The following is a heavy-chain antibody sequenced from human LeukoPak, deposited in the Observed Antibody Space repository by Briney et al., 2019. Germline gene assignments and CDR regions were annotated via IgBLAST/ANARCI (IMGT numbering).Heavy chain of an antibody. CDR1: GLTLRSYD. Sequence: GGSLRLSCAASGLTLRSYDINWVRQAPGKGLEWVSYISGSGGTIFYADSVKGRFTISRDNAKNSLYLQMNSLRAEDTAVYYCARDLVSGAYTFDIWGQGTMVTVPS. V-gene: IGHV3-48*03. CDR2: ISGSGGTI. CDR3: ARDLVSGAYTFDI. J-gene: IGHJ3*02. D-gene: IGHD3-16*01.